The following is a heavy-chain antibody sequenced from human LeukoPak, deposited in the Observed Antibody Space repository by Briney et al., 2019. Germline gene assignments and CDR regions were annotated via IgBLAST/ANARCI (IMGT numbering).Heavy chain of an antibody. J-gene: IGHJ4*02. CDR3: ARDWVGYYYDSSGYYPFDY. V-gene: IGHV1-18*01. CDR2: ISAYNGNT. D-gene: IGHD3-22*01. Sequence: ASVKVSCKASGYTFMNYGITWVRQAPGQGLEWMGWISAYNGNTNYAQKLQGRVTMTTDTSTSTAYMELRSLRSDDTAVYYCARDWVGYYYDSSGYYPFDYWGQGTLVTVSS. CDR1: GYTFMNYG.